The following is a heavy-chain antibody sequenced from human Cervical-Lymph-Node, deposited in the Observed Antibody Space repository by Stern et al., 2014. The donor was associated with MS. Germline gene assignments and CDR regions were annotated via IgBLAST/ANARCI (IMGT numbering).Heavy chain of an antibody. D-gene: IGHD3-10*01. CDR3: ARDYYYASGASFLDL. J-gene: IGHJ4*02. CDR2: ISSSGSSR. CDR1: GFTFSDHY. Sequence: QVQLVESGGGLVKPGGSLRLSCAASGFTFSDHYMSWIRQAPGKGLEWISYISSSGSSRYFADSVRGRFTISRDNARNSLYLQMNSLRVEDTAVYYCARDYYYASGASFLDLWGQGTLVTVSS. V-gene: IGHV3-11*01.